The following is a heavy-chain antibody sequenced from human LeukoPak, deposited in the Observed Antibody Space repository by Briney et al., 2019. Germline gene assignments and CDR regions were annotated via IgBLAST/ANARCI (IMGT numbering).Heavy chain of an antibody. V-gene: IGHV3-30*18. Sequence: GGYLRLYSAASGFTFSSYGMHRVRQAPGQGLEWVAVISYDGSNNYYADSVKGRFTISRDNSKNKLYLQMNSGRAEDTAVYYCAKEKGYSYGYWYFDYWGQGTLVTVSS. J-gene: IGHJ4*02. CDR2: ISYDGSNN. CDR3: AKEKGYSYGYWYFDY. D-gene: IGHD5-18*01. CDR1: GFTFSSYG.